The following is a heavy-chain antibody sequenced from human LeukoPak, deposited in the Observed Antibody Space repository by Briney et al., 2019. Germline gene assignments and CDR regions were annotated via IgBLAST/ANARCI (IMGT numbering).Heavy chain of an antibody. CDR2: ISGSGGST. J-gene: IGHJ4*02. Sequence: GGSLRLSCAASGFTFSSYAMNWVRQAPGKGLEWVSAISGSGGSTYYADPVKGRFTISRDNAKNSLYLQMNSLRAEDTAVYYCARGHDRYFDYWGQGTLVTVSS. CDR3: ARGHDRYFDY. CDR1: GFTFSSYA. D-gene: IGHD3-22*01. V-gene: IGHV3-23*01.